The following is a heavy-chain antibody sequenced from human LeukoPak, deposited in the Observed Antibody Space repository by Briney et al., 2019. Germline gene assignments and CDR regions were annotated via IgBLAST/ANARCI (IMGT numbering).Heavy chain of an antibody. V-gene: IGHV4-30-2*01. D-gene: IGHD3-22*01. Sequence: PSQTLSLTCTVSGGSINSGGYYWSWIRQPPGKGLEWIGYIYHTGSTYYNPSLKSRVTISIDRSKNQFSLKLSSVTAADTAVYYCARELRYDNSDSGAFWGQGTVVTVSS. J-gene: IGHJ3*01. CDR1: GGSINSGGYY. CDR3: ARELRYDNSDSGAF. CDR2: IYHTGST.